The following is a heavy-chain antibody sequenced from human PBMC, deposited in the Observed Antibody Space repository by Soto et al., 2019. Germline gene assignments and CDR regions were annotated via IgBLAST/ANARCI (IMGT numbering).Heavy chain of an antibody. CDR2: ISYDGSNK. V-gene: IGHV3-30*03. D-gene: IGHD2-2*01. CDR3: ARDGAMRDYPYYYYYYGMDV. Sequence: PGGSLRLSCAASGFTFSSYGMHWVRQAPGKGLEWVAVISYDGSNKYYAGSVKGRFTISRDNSKNTLYLQMNSLRAEDTAVYYCARDGAMRDYPYYYYYYGMDVWGQGTTVTVSS. CDR1: GFTFSSYG. J-gene: IGHJ6*02.